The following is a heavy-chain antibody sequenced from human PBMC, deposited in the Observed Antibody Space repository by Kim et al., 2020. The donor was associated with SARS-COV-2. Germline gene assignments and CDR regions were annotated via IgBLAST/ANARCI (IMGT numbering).Heavy chain of an antibody. D-gene: IGHD3-22*01. CDR2: TYYSGST. CDR1: GGSISSGGYY. V-gene: IGHV4-31*03. J-gene: IGHJ4*02. CDR3: ARARITMIVVVKYFDY. Sequence: SETLSLTCTVSGGSISSGGYYWSWIRQHPGKGLEWIGYTYYSGSTYYNPSLKSRVTISVDTSKNQFSLKLSSVTAADTAVYYCARARITMIVVVKYFDYWGQGTLVTVSS.